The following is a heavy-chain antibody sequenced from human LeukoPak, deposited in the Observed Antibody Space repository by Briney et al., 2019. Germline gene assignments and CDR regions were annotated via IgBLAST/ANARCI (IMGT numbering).Heavy chain of an antibody. Sequence: GGSLRLSCAASGFTFDDYAMHWVRQAPGKGLEWVSAISGSGGSTYYADFVKGRFTISRDNSKNTLYLQMNSLRAEDTAVYYCAKLTPWSGYSYWGQGTLVTVSS. CDR1: GFTFDDYA. CDR2: ISGSGGST. J-gene: IGHJ4*02. V-gene: IGHV3-23*01. D-gene: IGHD3-3*01. CDR3: AKLTPWSGYSY.